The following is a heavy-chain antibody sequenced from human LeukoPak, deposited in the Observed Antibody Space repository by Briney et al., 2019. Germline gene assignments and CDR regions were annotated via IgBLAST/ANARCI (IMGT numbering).Heavy chain of an antibody. CDR2: IYYSGST. CDR3: ARDNDSRSGYYRSWGMDV. CDR1: GGSISSYY. D-gene: IGHD3-3*01. J-gene: IGHJ6*02. V-gene: IGHV4-59*01. Sequence: SETLSLTCTVSGGSISSYYWSWIRQPPGKGLEWIGYIYYSGSTNYNPSLKSRVIISVDTSKKQFSLRLSSVTAADTAVYYCARDNDSRSGYYRSWGMDVWGQGTTVTVS.